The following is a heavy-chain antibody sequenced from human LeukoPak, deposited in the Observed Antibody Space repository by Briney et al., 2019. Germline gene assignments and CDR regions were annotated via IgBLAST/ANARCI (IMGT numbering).Heavy chain of an antibody. J-gene: IGHJ4*02. CDR2: MSTYSGNA. CDR3: ARGADYKTVRYDY. Sequence: ASVRVSFKTSGYTFTSYGIMWVRHAPGKGLEWMGWMSTYSGNANYAQKLQGRVTMTTDTSTTTAYMELRSLTSDDTAVYYCARGADYKTVRYDYWGQGTLVTVSS. V-gene: IGHV1-18*01. D-gene: IGHD4-11*01. CDR1: GYTFTSYG.